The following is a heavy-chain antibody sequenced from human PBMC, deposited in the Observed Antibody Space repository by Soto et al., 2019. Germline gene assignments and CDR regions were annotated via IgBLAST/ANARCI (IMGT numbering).Heavy chain of an antibody. V-gene: IGHV1-18*01. CDR3: ARDMVYAIWEEIYWFDP. J-gene: IGHJ5*02. Sequence: QVQLVQSGAEVKKPGASVKVSCKASGYTFTSYGISWVRQAPGQGLEWMGWISAYNGNTNYAQRLQGRVTMTTDTSTSTAYMELRSLRSDDTAVYYCARDMVYAIWEEIYWFDPWGQGTLVTVSS. D-gene: IGHD2-8*01. CDR2: ISAYNGNT. CDR1: GYTFTSYG.